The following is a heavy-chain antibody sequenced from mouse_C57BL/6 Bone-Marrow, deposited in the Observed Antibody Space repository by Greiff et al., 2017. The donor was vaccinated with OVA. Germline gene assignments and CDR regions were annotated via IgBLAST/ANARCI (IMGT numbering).Heavy chain of an antibody. Sequence: QVQLQQSGAELARPGASVKLSCKASGYTFTSYGISWVKQRTGQGLEWIGEIYPRSGNTYYNEKFKGKATLTADKSSSTAYMELRSLTSEDSAVYFCARWDFYYGSTWFAYWGQGTLVTVSA. CDR2: IYPRSGNT. CDR3: ARWDFYYGSTWFAY. J-gene: IGHJ3*01. D-gene: IGHD1-1*01. CDR1: GYTFTSYG. V-gene: IGHV1-81*01.